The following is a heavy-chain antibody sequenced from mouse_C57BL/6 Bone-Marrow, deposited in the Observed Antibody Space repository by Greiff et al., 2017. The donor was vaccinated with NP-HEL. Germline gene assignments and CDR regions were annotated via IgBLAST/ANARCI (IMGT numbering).Heavy chain of an antibody. V-gene: IGHV3-8*01. Sequence: EVMLVESGPGLAKPSQTLSLTCSVTGYSITSDYWNWIRKFPGNKLEYMGYISYSGSTYYNPSLKSRISITRDTSKHQYYLQLNSVTTEDTATYYCARSPLWLRRIYYAMDYWGQGTSVTVSS. CDR2: ISYSGST. CDR3: ARSPLWLRRIYYAMDY. D-gene: IGHD2-2*01. J-gene: IGHJ4*01. CDR1: GYSITSDY.